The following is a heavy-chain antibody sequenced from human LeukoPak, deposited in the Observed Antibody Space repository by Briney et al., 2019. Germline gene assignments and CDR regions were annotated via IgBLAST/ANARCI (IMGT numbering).Heavy chain of an antibody. V-gene: IGHV4-59*01. CDR1: GGSISSYY. CDR2: IYYSGST. CDR3: ARVTGITGTTLDY. Sequence: SETLSLTCTVSGGSISSYYWSWIRQPPGKGLEWIGYIYYSGSTNYNPSLKSRVTISVDTSKNQFSLKLSSVTAADTAVYYCARVTGITGTTLDYWGQGTLVTVSS. J-gene: IGHJ4*02. D-gene: IGHD1-20*01.